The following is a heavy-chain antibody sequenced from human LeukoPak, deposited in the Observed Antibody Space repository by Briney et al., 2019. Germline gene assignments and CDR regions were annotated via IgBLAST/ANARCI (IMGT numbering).Heavy chain of an antibody. V-gene: IGHV3-74*01. Sequence: PGGSLRLSCAASGFTFSSYWMHWVRQAPGKGLVWVSRINSDGSSTSYADSVKGRFTISRDNAKNTLYLQMNSLRAADTAVYYCARVPLARPYSFDYWGQGTLVTVSS. CDR1: GFTFSSYW. CDR2: INSDGSST. J-gene: IGHJ4*02. CDR3: ARVPLARPYSFDY.